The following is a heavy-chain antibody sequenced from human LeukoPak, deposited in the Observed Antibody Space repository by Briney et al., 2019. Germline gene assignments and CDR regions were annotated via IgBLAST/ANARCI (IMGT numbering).Heavy chain of an antibody. CDR1: RFTFSSYG. Sequence: PGRSLRLSCAASRFTFSSYGMHWVRQAPGKGLEWVAVISYDGSNKYYADSVKGRFTISRDNSKNTLYLQMNSLRAEDTAVYYCAKDHKYRIAAAGRGWYFDYWGQGTLVTVSS. CDR3: AKDHKYRIAAAGRGWYFDY. CDR2: ISYDGSNK. J-gene: IGHJ4*02. D-gene: IGHD6-13*01. V-gene: IGHV3-30*18.